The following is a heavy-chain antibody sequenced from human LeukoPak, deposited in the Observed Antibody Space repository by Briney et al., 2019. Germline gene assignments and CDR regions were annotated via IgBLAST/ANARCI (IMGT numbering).Heavy chain of an antibody. D-gene: IGHD2-2*01. CDR2: ISPYIANT. Sequence: ASVKVSCKASGYTFTSYGIIWVRQAPGQGLEWMGWISPYIANTNYAQKVQGRVSMTTDTSTSTAYMELRSLRSDDTAVYYCARAHGDIVVVLVALNWIDPWGQGTLVTVSS. V-gene: IGHV1-18*01. CDR1: GYTFTSYG. CDR3: ARAHGDIVVVLVALNWIDP. J-gene: IGHJ5*02.